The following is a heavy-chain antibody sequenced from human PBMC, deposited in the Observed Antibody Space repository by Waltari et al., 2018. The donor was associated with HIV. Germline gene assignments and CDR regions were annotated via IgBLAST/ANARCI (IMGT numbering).Heavy chain of an antibody. CDR2: MNPNRGNA. J-gene: IGHJ4*02. V-gene: IGHV1-8*01. D-gene: IGHD3-10*01. CDR3: ARGPSYGSGSRFFDY. CDR1: GYTFTSYD. Sequence: QVQLVQSGAEVKKPGASVKVSCKASGYTFTSYDINWVRQATGQGPEWMGWMNPNRGNAGYAQKCQGRVTMTRNTSISTAYMELSSLRSEDTAVYYCARGPSYGSGSRFFDYWGQGTLVTVSS.